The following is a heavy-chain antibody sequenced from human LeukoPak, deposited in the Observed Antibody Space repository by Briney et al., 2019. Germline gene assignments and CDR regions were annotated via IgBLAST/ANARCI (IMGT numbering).Heavy chain of an antibody. J-gene: IGHJ4*02. V-gene: IGHV4-34*01. CDR3: ARKGRELTYYYGSGSYYLDY. Sequence: SETLSLTCAVYGGSFSGYYWSWIRQPPGKGLEWIGEINHSGSTNYNPSLKSRVTISVDTSKNQFSLKLSSVTAADTAVYYCARKGRELTYYYGSGSYYLDYWGQGTLVTVSS. CDR2: INHSGST. CDR1: GGSFSGYY. D-gene: IGHD3-10*01.